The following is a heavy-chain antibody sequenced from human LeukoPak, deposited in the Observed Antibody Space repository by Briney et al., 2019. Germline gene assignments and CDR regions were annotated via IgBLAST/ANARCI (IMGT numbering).Heavy chain of an antibody. CDR1: GGSISSSSYY. CDR3: ASGRDGVYSYGPDAFDI. V-gene: IGHV4-39*01. J-gene: IGHJ3*02. CDR2: IYYSGST. Sequence: PSETLSLTCTVSGGSISSSSYYWGWIRQPPGKGLEWIGSIYYSGSTYYNPSLKSRVTISVDTSKNQFSLKLSSVTAADTAVYYCASGRDGVYSYGPDAFDIWGQGTMVTVSS. D-gene: IGHD5-18*01.